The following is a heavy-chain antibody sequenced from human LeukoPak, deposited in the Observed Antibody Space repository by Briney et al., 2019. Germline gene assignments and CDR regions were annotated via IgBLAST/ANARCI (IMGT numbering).Heavy chain of an antibody. Sequence: GGSLRLSCAASGLTFSNAWMSWVRQAPGKGLEWVARIVVGGTTDYAAPVKGRFTISRDDSMNMLYLQMDSLKTGDTAMYYCATDVPSPLAQIDYWGQGTPVTVSS. CDR2: IVVGGTT. CDR1: GLTFSNAW. CDR3: ATDVPSPLAQIDY. J-gene: IGHJ4*02. V-gene: IGHV3-15*04. D-gene: IGHD1-14*01.